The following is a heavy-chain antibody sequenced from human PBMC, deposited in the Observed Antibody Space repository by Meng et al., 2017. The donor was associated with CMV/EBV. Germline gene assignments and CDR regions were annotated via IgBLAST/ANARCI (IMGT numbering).Heavy chain of an antibody. CDR1: GFTVSSNY. CDR2: ISWNSGSI. D-gene: IGHD1-26*01. V-gene: IGHV3-9*01. Sequence: SLKISCAASGFTVSSNYMSWVRQAPGKGLEWVSGISWNSGSIGYADSVKGRFTISRDNAKNSLHLQMNSLRAEDTALYYCAKGSYHDYWGQGTLVTVSS. J-gene: IGHJ4*02. CDR3: AKGSYHDY.